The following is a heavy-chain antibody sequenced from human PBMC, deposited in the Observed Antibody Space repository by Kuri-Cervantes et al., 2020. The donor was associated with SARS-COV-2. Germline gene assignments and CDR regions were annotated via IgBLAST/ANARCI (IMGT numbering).Heavy chain of an antibody. J-gene: IGHJ6*02. CDR1: GGSISSSIYY. Sequence: SETLSLTCTVSGGSISSSIYYWGWIRQPPGKGLEWIGYIYYSGSTNYNPSLKSRVTISVDTSTNQFSLKLSSVTAADTAVYYCASHKYYYDSRVRGYYYYYGMDVWGQGTTVTVSS. D-gene: IGHD3-22*01. V-gene: IGHV4-61*05. CDR2: IYYSGST. CDR3: ASHKYYYDSRVRGYYYYYGMDV.